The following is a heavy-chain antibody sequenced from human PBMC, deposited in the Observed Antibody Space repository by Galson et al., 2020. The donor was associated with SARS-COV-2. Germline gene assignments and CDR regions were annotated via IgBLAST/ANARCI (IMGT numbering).Heavy chain of an antibody. CDR2: ISSSSSTI. CDR1: GFTFSSYS. Sequence: GESLKISCEASGFTFSSYSMNWVRQAPGKGLEWVSYISSSSSTIYYEDSVKGRFTISRDNAKNSLYLQMNSLRAEHTAVYYCARDRPTYYDILTGVRYFDYWGQGTLVTVSS. V-gene: IGHV3-48*04. D-gene: IGHD3-9*01. CDR3: ARDRPTYYDILTGVRYFDY. J-gene: IGHJ4*02.